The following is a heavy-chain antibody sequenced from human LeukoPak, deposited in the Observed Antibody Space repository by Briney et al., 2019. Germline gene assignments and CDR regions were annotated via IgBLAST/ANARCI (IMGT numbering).Heavy chain of an antibody. D-gene: IGHD6-13*01. CDR1: GGSISSYY. CDR3: ARSYSSSWYITQYYYYMDV. J-gene: IGHJ6*03. CDR2: IYYSGST. Sequence: PSETLSLTCTVSGGSISSYYWSWIRQPPGKGLEWIGYIYYSGSTNYNPPLKSRVTISVDTSKNQFSLKLSSVTAADTAVHYCARSYSSSWYITQYYYYMDVWGKGTTVTVSS. V-gene: IGHV4-59*01.